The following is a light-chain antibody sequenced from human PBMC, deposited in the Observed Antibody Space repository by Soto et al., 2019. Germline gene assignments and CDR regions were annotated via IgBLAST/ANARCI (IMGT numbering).Light chain of an antibody. CDR3: QHYVSTPLT. CDR1: QSVSSSY. J-gene: IGKJ4*01. CDR2: GAS. V-gene: IGKV3-20*01. Sequence: EIGLTQSPCTLSLSPGERATLSSRASQSVSSSYLAWYQQKPGQAPRLLIYGASSRATGIPDRFSGSGSGTDFTLTISRLEPEDFAVYYCQHYVSTPLTFGGGTKVDIK.